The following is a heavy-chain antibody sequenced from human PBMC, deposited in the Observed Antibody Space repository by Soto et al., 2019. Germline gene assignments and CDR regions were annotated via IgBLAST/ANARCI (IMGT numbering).Heavy chain of an antibody. J-gene: IGHJ4*02. V-gene: IGHV3-23*01. D-gene: IGHD1-7*01. Sequence: VGSLRLSCAASGFTFNNYAMSWVRQAPGKGLEWVSAISANGQGIYYADSVKGRFIISRDSSKNTVFLHMDSLTAEDTAVYYCAKDRNYPRDQFHNWGQGTLVTVSS. CDR1: GFTFNNYA. CDR2: ISANGQGI. CDR3: AKDRNYPRDQFHN.